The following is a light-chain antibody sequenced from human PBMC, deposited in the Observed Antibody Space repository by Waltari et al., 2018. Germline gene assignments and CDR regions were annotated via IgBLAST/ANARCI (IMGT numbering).Light chain of an antibody. CDR1: QGISSY. CDR2: AAS. Sequence: AIRMTQSPSSFSASTGDRVTIPCRASQGISSYLAWYQQKPGEAPKLLIYAASTLRSGVPSRFSGSGSGTDFTLTINCLQSEDFATYYCQQYFSYPYTFGQGTKLEIK. V-gene: IGKV1-8*01. J-gene: IGKJ2*01. CDR3: QQYFSYPYT.